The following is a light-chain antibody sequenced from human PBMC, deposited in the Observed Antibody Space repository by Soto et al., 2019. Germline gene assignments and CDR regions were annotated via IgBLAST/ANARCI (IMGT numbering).Light chain of an antibody. CDR2: GAS. CDR3: QQRSNWIT. Sequence: EIVLTQSPGTLSLSVGETATLSCRASQSVSRNSLTWYQQRPGQAPTLLISGASSRATGIPDRFSGSGSGTDFTLTISSLEPEDFAVYYCQQRSNWITFGQGTRLEIK. J-gene: IGKJ5*01. V-gene: IGKV3D-20*02. CDR1: QSVSRNS.